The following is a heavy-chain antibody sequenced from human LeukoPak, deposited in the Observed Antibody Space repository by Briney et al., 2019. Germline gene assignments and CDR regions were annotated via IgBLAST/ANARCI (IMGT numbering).Heavy chain of an antibody. V-gene: IGHV3-23*01. CDR2: ISGSGGST. Sequence: GGSLRLSCAASGFTFCIYAMSWVRQAPGKGLEWASAISGSGGSTYYADSVKGRFTISRDNSKNTLYLQMNSLRAEDTAVYYCAKEITMVRGVKPNWFDPWGQGTLVTVSS. J-gene: IGHJ5*02. CDR3: AKEITMVRGVKPNWFDP. D-gene: IGHD3-10*01. CDR1: GFTFCIYA.